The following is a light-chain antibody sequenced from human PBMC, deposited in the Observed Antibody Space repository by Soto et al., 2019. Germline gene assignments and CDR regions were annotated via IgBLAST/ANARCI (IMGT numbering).Light chain of an antibody. Sequence: QSVLTQPPSASGTPGQRVIISCSGSSSNVGSYPVNWYQHLPGAAPRLLMYTNNQRPSGVPDRFSGSKSGTSASLAISGLQTEDEADYYRAAWDDSLNGRYVFGTGTKVTVL. CDR3: AAWDDSLNGRYV. J-gene: IGLJ1*01. CDR1: SSNVGSYP. CDR2: TNN. V-gene: IGLV1-44*01.